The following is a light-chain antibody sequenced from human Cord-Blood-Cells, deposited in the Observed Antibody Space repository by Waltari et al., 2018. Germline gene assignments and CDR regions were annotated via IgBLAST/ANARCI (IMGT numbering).Light chain of an antibody. CDR1: SSDVGGYTS. V-gene: IGLV2-14*03. CDR3: SSYTSSSSWV. J-gene: IGLJ3*02. Sequence: QSALTQPASVSGSPGQSITIPCPGTSSDVGGYTSVSWYQQHPGKAPKLKIYDVSNRPSVVSNRFSGSKSDNTASLTISGLQAEDEADYYCSSYTSSSSWVFGGGTKLTVL. CDR2: DVS.